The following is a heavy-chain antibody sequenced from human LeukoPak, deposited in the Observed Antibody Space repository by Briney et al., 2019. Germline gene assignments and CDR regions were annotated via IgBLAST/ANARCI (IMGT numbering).Heavy chain of an antibody. V-gene: IGHV1-24*01. Sequence: GSVKVSCKVSGYTLTDLSMHWVRQAPGEGLEWMGGFDPQDGETIYAQKFQGRVTMTEDTSTDTAYMELTSLKSEDTAVYYCATFALFGVVNAYYFYYWGQGTLVTVSS. D-gene: IGHD3-3*01. J-gene: IGHJ4*02. CDR3: ATFALFGVVNAYYFYY. CDR1: GYTLTDLS. CDR2: FDPQDGET.